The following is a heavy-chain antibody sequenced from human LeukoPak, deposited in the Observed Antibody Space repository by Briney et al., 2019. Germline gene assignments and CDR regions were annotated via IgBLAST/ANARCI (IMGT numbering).Heavy chain of an antibody. D-gene: IGHD3-10*01. V-gene: IGHV1-69*13. CDR2: IIPMFGTA. CDR1: GGIFSNSA. CDR3: AREGSWITMVRGVMVY. Sequence: SVKVSCKASGGIFSNSAMSWVRQAPGQGLEWMGGIIPMFGTANYAQKFQGRVTITADESTSTAYMELSSLRSEDTAVYYCAREGSWITMVRGVMVYWGQGTLVTVSS. J-gene: IGHJ4*02.